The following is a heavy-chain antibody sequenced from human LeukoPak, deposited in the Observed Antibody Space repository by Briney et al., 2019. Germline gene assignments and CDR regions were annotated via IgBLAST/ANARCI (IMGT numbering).Heavy chain of an antibody. CDR3: ARGLDYGGHPDAFDI. J-gene: IGHJ3*02. D-gene: IGHD4-23*01. CDR2: INPNSGGT. CDR1: GYTFTGYY. V-gene: IGHV1-2*04. Sequence: GASVKVSCKASGYTFTGYYMHWVRQAPGQGLEWMGWINPNSGGTNYAQKFQGWVTMTRDTSISTAYMELSRLRSDDTAVYYCARGLDYGGHPDAFDIWGQGTMVTVSS.